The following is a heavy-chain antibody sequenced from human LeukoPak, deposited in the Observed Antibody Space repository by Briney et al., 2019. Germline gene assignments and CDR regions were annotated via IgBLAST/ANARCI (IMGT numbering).Heavy chain of an antibody. J-gene: IGHJ2*01. V-gene: IGHV4-59*12. Sequence: SETLSLTCTVSGGSISSYYWSWIRQPPGKGLEWIGYIYHSGSTYYNPSLKSRVTISVDRSKNQFSLKLSSVTAADTAVYYCASHWLERDWYFDLWGRGTLVTVSS. D-gene: IGHD5-12*01. CDR2: IYHSGST. CDR1: GGSISSYY. CDR3: ASHWLERDWYFDL.